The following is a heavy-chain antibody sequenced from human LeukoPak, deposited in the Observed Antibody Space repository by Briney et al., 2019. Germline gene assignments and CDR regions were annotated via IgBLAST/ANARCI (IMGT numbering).Heavy chain of an antibody. CDR1: GFTFSPYT. Sequence: PGGSLRLSCAGSGFTFSPYTMNWVRQAPGKGLEWVSCISKGGTYIYYADSVRGRFTISRDNAKNSLYLQMNSLRAEDTAVYYCAATEAFDYWGQGTLVTVSS. D-gene: IGHD1-14*01. CDR2: ISKGGTYI. V-gene: IGHV3-21*04. CDR3: AATEAFDY. J-gene: IGHJ4*02.